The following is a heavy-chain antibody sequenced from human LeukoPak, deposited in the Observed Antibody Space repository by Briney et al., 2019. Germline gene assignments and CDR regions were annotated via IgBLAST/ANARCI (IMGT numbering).Heavy chain of an antibody. D-gene: IGHD2-15*01. Sequence: SQTLSLTCTVSGGSISSGDYYWSWIRQPPGKGLEWIGYIYYSGSTYYNPSLKSRVTISVDTSKNQFSLKLSSVTAADTAVYYCAREGTVVVTATSTYYYYGMDVWGQGTTVTVSS. CDR2: IYYSGST. V-gene: IGHV4-30-4*01. CDR3: AREGTVVVTATSTYYYYGMDV. J-gene: IGHJ6*02. CDR1: GGSISSGDYY.